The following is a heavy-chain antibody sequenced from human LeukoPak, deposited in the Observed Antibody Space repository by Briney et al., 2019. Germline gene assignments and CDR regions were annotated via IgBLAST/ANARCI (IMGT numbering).Heavy chain of an antibody. CDR1: GYTFTSYD. Sequence: ASVKVSCKASGYTFTSYDINWVRQAPGQGLEWMGWMNPNSGNTGYAQKFQGRVTMTRNTSISTAYMDLSSLRSEDTAVYYCARGRGPPRRAVAGNLDYWGQGTLVTVSS. D-gene: IGHD6-19*01. CDR2: MNPNSGNT. V-gene: IGHV1-8*01. J-gene: IGHJ4*02. CDR3: ARGRGPPRRAVAGNLDY.